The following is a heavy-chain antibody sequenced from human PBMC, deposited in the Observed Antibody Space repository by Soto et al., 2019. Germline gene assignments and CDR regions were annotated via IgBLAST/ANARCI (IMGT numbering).Heavy chain of an antibody. J-gene: IGHJ6*02. CDR3: ARDVGTGYDFWSGTPGVCGMDV. CDR1: GYTFTGYY. D-gene: IGHD3-3*01. V-gene: IGHV1-2*02. CDR2: INPNSGGT. Sequence: QVQLVQSGAEVKKPGASVKVSCKASGYTFTGYYMHWVRQAPGQVLEWLGWINPNSGGTNYAQKFQGRGTRTRYTSISAAYVELSRLRSDDTAVYYCARDVGTGYDFWSGTPGVCGMDVWGQGTTVTVSS.